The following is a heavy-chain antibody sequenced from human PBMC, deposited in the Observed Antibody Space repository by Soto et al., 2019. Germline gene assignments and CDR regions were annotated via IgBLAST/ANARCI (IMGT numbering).Heavy chain of an antibody. V-gene: IGHV3-21*01. Sequence: EVQLVESGGGLVKPGGSLRLSCAASGFTFSSYSMNWVRQAPGKGLEWVSSISSSSSYIYYADSVKGRFTISRDNAKNSLYLQMNSLRAEDTAVYYCARNYYDSSGYYLGDGFDPWGQGTLVTVSS. CDR1: GFTFSSYS. J-gene: IGHJ5*02. CDR3: ARNYYDSSGYYLGDGFDP. CDR2: ISSSSSYI. D-gene: IGHD3-22*01.